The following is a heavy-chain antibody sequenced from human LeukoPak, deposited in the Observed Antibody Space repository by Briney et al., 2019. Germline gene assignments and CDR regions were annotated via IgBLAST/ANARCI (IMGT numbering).Heavy chain of an antibody. CDR1: GFTFSSYA. J-gene: IGHJ4*02. CDR3: AKRGGLPAAPDY. Sequence: GGSLRLSCAASGFTFSSYAMSWVRQAPGKGLEWVSTISNSGANINCADSVKGRFTISRDNSKNTLFLQMNSLRAEDTAVYYCAKRGGLPAAPDYWGQGTLVTVSS. V-gene: IGHV3-23*01. D-gene: IGHD2-2*01. CDR2: ISNSGANI.